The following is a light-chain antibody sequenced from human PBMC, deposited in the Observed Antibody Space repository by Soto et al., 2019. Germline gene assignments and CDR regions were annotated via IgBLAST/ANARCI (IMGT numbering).Light chain of an antibody. CDR3: QHRSNWPAT. J-gene: IGKJ1*01. CDR1: QSVNTY. Sequence: EIVLTQSPATLSLSPGERATLSCRASQSVNTYLAWYQQKPGQAPRLLIYDVSNRATGIPARFSGSGSGTDFPLTISSLEPEDFAVYYCQHRSNWPATFGQGTKVEIK. V-gene: IGKV3-11*01. CDR2: DVS.